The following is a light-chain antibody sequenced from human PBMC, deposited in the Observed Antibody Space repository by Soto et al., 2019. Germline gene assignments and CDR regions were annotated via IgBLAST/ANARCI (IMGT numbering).Light chain of an antibody. CDR2: DAS. CDR1: QSVSSLY. V-gene: IGKV3-20*01. Sequence: EVVLTQSPGTLSLSPGERATLSCRTSQSVSSLYFAWYQQKPGQAPRLLIYDASSRATGIPDRFSGSGSGTDFTLTISRLEPEDVAVYYCQQCATLPLTFGGGTKVEIK. J-gene: IGKJ4*01. CDR3: QQCATLPLT.